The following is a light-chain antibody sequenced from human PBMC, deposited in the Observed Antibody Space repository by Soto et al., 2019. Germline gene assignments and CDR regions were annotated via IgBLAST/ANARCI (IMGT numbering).Light chain of an antibody. J-gene: IGKJ1*01. CDR1: QSVSSSY. Sequence: EIVLTQSPGTLSLSPGERATLSCRASQSVSSSYLAWYQQKPGQAPRPLIYGASSRAIGIPDRFSGSGSGTDFTLTISRLEPEDFAEYHCQQYGSSPWTFGHGTKVEIK. CDR3: QQYGSSPWT. V-gene: IGKV3-20*01. CDR2: GAS.